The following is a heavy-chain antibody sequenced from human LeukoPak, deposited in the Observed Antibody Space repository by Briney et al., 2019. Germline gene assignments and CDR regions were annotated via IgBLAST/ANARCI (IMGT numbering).Heavy chain of an antibody. Sequence: PGGSLRLSCAASGFTFSRNAMSWVRQAPGKGLEWVSTLSGSGGTTYYADSVKGRFTISRDNSKNALYLQMNSLRAEDTAVYYCAKSLDYGDYGYFDYWGQGTLVSVSS. V-gene: IGHV3-23*01. CDR1: GFTFSRNA. CDR2: LSGSGGTT. CDR3: AKSLDYGDYGYFDY. D-gene: IGHD4-17*01. J-gene: IGHJ4*02.